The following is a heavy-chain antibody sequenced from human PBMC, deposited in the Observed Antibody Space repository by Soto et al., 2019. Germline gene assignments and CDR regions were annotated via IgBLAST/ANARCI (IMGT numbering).Heavy chain of an antibody. D-gene: IGHD3-3*01. J-gene: IGHJ4*02. V-gene: IGHV3-23*01. Sequence: PGGSLRLSCAASGFSFSAYAMSWVRQAPGKGLQWVSGLVGSGGGIQYADSVRGRFTVSRDNSKNTLYLQMDGLRAEDTAVYYCAKDSRPPLEWLFDYWGQGTLVTVSS. CDR3: AKDSRPPLEWLFDY. CDR1: GFSFSAYA. CDR2: LVGSGGGI.